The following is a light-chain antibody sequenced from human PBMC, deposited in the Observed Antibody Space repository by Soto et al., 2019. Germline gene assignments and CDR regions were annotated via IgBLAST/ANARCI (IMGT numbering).Light chain of an antibody. CDR1: QEISNY. Sequence: DIQMIQSPSSLSASVGDRVTITCQASQEISNYLNWYQQKPGKAPKLLIYDASNIERGRPSRFSGRASGTDFTFTISTLQPEDFATYYCQQYDHLPRTFGRGTKVEIK. CDR2: DAS. CDR3: QQYDHLPRT. J-gene: IGKJ1*01. V-gene: IGKV1-33*01.